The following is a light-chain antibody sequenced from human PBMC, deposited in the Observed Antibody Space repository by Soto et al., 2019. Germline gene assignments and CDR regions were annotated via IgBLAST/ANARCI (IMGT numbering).Light chain of an antibody. J-gene: IGKJ4*01. CDR2: LGS. V-gene: IGKV2-28*01. Sequence: DIVMTQSPLSLPVTPGEPASISCRSSQSLLYSNGYNYVDWYLQKPGQPPQLLIFLGSSRASGVPDRFNGSGSGTDFTLRITTVEAEDVGVYYCMQALQTPLTFGGGTKLEIK. CDR3: MQALQTPLT. CDR1: QSLLYSNGYNY.